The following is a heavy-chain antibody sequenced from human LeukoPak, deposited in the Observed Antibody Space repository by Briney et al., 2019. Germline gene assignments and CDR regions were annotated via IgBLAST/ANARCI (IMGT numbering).Heavy chain of an antibody. Sequence: SQTLPLTCTVSGGSINSGGYYWNWIRQHPGKGLEWIGYIYYTGRTFYNPSLKSRVAMSVDTSKNQFSLRLSSVTAADTAVYYCARGYCTATSCYFPLKGFDPWGQGTLVTVSS. J-gene: IGHJ5*02. CDR3: ARGYCTATSCYFPLKGFDP. D-gene: IGHD2-2*01. CDR1: GGSINSGGYY. CDR2: IYYTGRT. V-gene: IGHV4-31*03.